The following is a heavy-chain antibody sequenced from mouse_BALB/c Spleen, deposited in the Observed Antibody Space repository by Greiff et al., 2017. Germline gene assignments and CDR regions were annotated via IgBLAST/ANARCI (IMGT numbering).Heavy chain of an antibody. V-gene: IGHV3-2*02. J-gene: IGHJ3*01. D-gene: IGHD2-14*01. CDR2: ISYSGST. CDR1: GYSITSDYA. CDR3: ARGSYYRTWFAY. Sequence: EVQLVESGPGLVKPSQSLSLTCTVTGYSITSDYAWYWIRQFPGNKLEWMGYISYSGSTSYNPSLKSRISITRDTSKNQFFLQLKSVTTEDTATYYCARGSYYRTWFAYWGQGTLVTVSA.